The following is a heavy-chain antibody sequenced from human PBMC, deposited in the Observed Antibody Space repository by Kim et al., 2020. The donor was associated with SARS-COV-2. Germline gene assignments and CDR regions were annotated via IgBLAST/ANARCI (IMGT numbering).Heavy chain of an antibody. Sequence: LGTANYAQKFQGRATITADKSTSTAYMELSSLRSEDTAVYYCAAGGGFDYWGQGTLVTVSS. CDR3: AAGGGFDY. D-gene: IGHD3-10*01. J-gene: IGHJ4*02. CDR2: LGTA. V-gene: IGHV1-69*06.